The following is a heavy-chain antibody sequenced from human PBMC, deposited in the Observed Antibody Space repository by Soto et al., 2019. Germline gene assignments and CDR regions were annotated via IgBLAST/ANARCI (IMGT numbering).Heavy chain of an antibody. D-gene: IGHD6-19*01. CDR3: ARRGSGRYSDY. CDR1: GFTFSSYA. V-gene: IGHV3-23*01. Sequence: EVQLLESGGGLVQPGGSLRLSCAASGFTFSSYAMRWVSQAPVKGLEWVSAISGSGDSTYYAVSVKGRFTISRDNSTNTLYLQMTSLRTEDTAVYYCARRGSGRYSDYSGQGTLVTVSS. CDR2: ISGSGDST. J-gene: IGHJ4*02.